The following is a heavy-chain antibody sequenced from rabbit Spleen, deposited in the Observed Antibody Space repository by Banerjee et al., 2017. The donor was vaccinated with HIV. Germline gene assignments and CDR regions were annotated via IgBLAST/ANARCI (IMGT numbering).Heavy chain of an antibody. J-gene: IGHJ6*01. CDR3: ARDLTGVIGWNFGW. D-gene: IGHD4-1*01. V-gene: IGHV1S45*01. Sequence: QEQLEESGGDLVKPEGSLTLTCTASGFSFSSSYWICWVRQAPGKGPEWIACIYAGDGSTDYANWVNGRFTISKTSSTVDLKMTSLTAADTATYFCARDLTGVIGWNFGWWGPGTLVTVS. CDR1: GFSFSSSYW. CDR2: IYAGDGST.